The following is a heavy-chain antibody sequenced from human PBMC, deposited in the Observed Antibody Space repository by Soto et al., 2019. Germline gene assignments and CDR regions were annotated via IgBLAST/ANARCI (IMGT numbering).Heavy chain of an antibody. CDR3: AGPYGDYGGEDY. D-gene: IGHD4-17*01. J-gene: IGHJ4*02. V-gene: IGHV4-30-4*01. Sequence: SETLSLTCTVSGGSISSGDYYWSWIRQPPGKGLEWIGYIYYSGSTYYNPSLKSRVTISVDTSKNQFSLKLSSVTAADTAVYYCAGPYGDYGGEDYWGQGTLVTVSS. CDR1: GGSISSGDYY. CDR2: IYYSGST.